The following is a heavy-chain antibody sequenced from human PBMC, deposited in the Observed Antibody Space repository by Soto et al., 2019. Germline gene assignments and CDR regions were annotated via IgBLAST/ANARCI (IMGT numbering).Heavy chain of an antibody. D-gene: IGHD3-10*01. CDR2: MNYRGIT. J-gene: IGHJ3*02. V-gene: IGHV4-31*03. CDR3: ARDGLSGGDVFDI. CDR1: GGSIRSDGYY. Sequence: QVQLQESGPGLLKPSQTLSLTCTVSGGSIRSDGYYWSWIRQRPGKGLEWIGYMNYRGITYYNPSLKSRLTISEDTSKNHFSLNLNSVTAADTAVYYCARDGLSGGDVFDIWGQGTMVVVSS.